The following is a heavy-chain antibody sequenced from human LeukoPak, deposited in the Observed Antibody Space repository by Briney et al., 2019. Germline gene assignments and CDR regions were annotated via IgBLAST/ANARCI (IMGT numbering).Heavy chain of an antibody. Sequence: GGSLRLSCAASGFTFSSYEMNWVRQAPGKGLEWVSYVSSSGSTIYYAESVKGRFTISRDNSKNSLYLQMNSLRAEDTAVYYCARHNPHFDYCGQGTLVTVSP. V-gene: IGHV3-48*03. CDR2: VSSSGSTI. J-gene: IGHJ4*02. CDR1: GFTFSSYE. CDR3: ARHNPHFDY. D-gene: IGHD5-24*01.